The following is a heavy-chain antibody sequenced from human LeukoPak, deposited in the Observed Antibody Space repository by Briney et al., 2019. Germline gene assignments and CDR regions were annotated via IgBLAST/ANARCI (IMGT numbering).Heavy chain of an antibody. D-gene: IGHD5-12*01. CDR2: IYYSGST. Sequence: SETLSLTCTVSGGSISSYYWSWIRQPPGKGLEWIGYIYYSGSTNYNPSLKSRVTISVDTSKNQFSLKLSSVTAADTAVYYCASHSGGYAYWGQGTLVTVSS. J-gene: IGHJ4*02. V-gene: IGHV4-59*12. CDR3: ASHSGGYAY. CDR1: GGSISSYY.